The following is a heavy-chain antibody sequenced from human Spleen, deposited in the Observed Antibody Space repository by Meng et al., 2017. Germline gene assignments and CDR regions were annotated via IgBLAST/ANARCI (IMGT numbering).Heavy chain of an antibody. CDR3: ARGPTTMAHDFDY. CDR2: INHSGSN. Sequence: QVQPQQGGGGILTLCEPLSLTCVVSGGSFSDYYWSWIRQPPGKGLEWIGEINHSGSNNYNPSLESRATIAVDTSQNNLSLKLSSVTAADSAVYYCARGPTTMAHDFDYWGQGTLVTVSS. J-gene: IGHJ4*02. D-gene: IGHD4-11*01. V-gene: IGHV4-34*01. CDR1: GGSFSDYY.